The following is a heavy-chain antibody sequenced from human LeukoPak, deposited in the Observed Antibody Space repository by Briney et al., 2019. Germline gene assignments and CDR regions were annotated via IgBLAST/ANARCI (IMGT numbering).Heavy chain of an antibody. CDR3: ARDPYSGNYGAYYYYYMDV. CDR2: ITSSSSYI. J-gene: IGHJ6*03. Sequence: GGSLRLSCAASGFTFSSYNMNWVRQAPGKGLEWVSSITSSSSYIYYADSVKGRFTISRDNAKNSLYLQMDSLRVEDAAEYYCARDPYSGNYGAYYYYYMDVWGKGTTVTVSS. V-gene: IGHV3-21*06. CDR1: GFTFSSYN. D-gene: IGHD1-26*01.